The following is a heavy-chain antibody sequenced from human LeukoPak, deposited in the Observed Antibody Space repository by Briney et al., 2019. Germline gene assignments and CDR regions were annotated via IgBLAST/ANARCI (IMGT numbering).Heavy chain of an antibody. V-gene: IGHV3-23*01. J-gene: IGHJ4*02. CDR1: GFSFPYG. Sequence: GGSLRLSCEASGFSFPYGMSWVRQAPGKGLEWVSGITNSGENTYYADSVKGRFTISRDNSKNTLYLQMNSLRAEDTAVYYCAKGEGAYDSLDYWGQGTLVTVSS. CDR3: AKGEGAYDSLDY. CDR2: ITNSGENT. D-gene: IGHD3-22*01.